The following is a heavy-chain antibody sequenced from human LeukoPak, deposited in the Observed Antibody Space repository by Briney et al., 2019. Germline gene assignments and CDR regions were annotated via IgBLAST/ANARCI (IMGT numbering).Heavy chain of an antibody. D-gene: IGHD2-15*01. V-gene: IGHV3-74*01. Sequence: GGSLRLSCAASGLTFSSHWMHWVRQAPGKGLVWVSRITNDGSSTTYADSVKGRFTISRENAKNSLYLQMNSLRAGDTAVYYRVRQATPHGHFDYWGQGILDTVSS. J-gene: IGHJ4*02. CDR1: GLTFSSHW. CDR3: VRQATPHGHFDY. CDR2: ITNDGSST.